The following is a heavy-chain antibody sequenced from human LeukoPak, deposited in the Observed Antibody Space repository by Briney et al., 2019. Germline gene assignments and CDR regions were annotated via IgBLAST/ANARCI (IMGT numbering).Heavy chain of an antibody. V-gene: IGHV4-4*02. Sequence: SETLSPTCAVSGGSISSSNWWSWVRQPPGKGLEWIGEIYHSGSTNYNPSLKSRVTISVDKSKNQFSLKLSSVTAADTAVYYCASGFAYCGGDCPPWGQGTLVTVSS. D-gene: IGHD2-21*02. CDR3: ASGFAYCGGDCPP. CDR1: GGSISSSNW. J-gene: IGHJ5*02. CDR2: IYHSGST.